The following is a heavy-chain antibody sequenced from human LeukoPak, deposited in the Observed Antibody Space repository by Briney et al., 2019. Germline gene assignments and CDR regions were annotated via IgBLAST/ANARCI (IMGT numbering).Heavy chain of an antibody. CDR1: GGSISNYY. Sequence: SETQSLTYTVSGGSISNYYWSWIRQPAGKGLEWIGRIYTGRSTNYNPSLKSRVTMSVDTSNNQFSLKLTSVTAADTAVYYCARESRVLIGDGYYLDSWGPGTLVTVSS. D-gene: IGHD3-3*01. CDR3: ARESRVLIGDGYYLDS. CDR2: IYTGRST. J-gene: IGHJ4*02. V-gene: IGHV4-4*07.